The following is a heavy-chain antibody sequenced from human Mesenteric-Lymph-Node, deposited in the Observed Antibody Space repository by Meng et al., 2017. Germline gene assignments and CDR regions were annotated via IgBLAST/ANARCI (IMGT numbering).Heavy chain of an antibody. CDR2: INHSGST. CDR3: ARVYFDYVCGSYRYPRHDY. J-gene: IGHJ4*02. Sequence: SETLSLTFAVYGGSFSGYYWSWIRQPPGKGLEWIGEINHSGSTNYNPSLKSRVTISVDTSKNQFSLKLSSVTAADTAVYYCARVYFDYVCGSYRYPRHDYWGQGTLVTVSS. V-gene: IGHV4-34*01. CDR1: GGSFSGYY. D-gene: IGHD3-16*02.